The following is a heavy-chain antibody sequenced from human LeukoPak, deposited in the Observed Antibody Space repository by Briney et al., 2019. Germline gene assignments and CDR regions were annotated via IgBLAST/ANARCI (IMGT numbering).Heavy chain of an antibody. V-gene: IGHV3-21*01. J-gene: IGHJ4*02. CDR1: GFTFSSYG. D-gene: IGHD2-15*01. CDR3: ARVGVGYCSGGSCRYFDY. CDR2: ISSSSSSYI. Sequence: GGSLRLPCAASGFTFSSYGMHWVRQAPGKGLEWVSSISSSSSSYIYYADSVKGRFTISRDNAKNSLYLQVNSLRAEDTAVYYCARVGVGYCSGGSCRYFDYWGQGTLVTVSS.